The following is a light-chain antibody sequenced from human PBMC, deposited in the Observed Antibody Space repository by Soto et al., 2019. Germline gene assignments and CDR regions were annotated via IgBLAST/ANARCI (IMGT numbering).Light chain of an antibody. CDR3: QHYNSYSEA. CDR1: QTISSW. J-gene: IGKJ1*01. V-gene: IGKV1-5*03. CDR2: KAS. Sequence: DIQMIQSPSTLAGSLGDRVTTPCRASQTISSWLEWYQQKPGKAPKLLIYKASTLKSGVPSRFRGSGSGTEFTLTISSLQPDDVETYYCQHYNSYSEAFGQGTKVDIK.